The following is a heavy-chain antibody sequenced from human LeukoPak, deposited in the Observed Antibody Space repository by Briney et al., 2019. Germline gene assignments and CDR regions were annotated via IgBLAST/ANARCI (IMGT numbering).Heavy chain of an antibody. V-gene: IGHV3-23*01. CDR3: ARHGAATFSPDTATGAFDI. Sequence: GGSLRLSCAASGFTFSSYAMSWVRQAPGKGLEWVSAISGSGGSTYYADSVKGRFTISRDNSKNTLYLQMNSLRAEDTAVYYCARHGAATFSPDTATGAFDIWGQGTMVTVSS. D-gene: IGHD1-26*01. CDR2: ISGSGGST. J-gene: IGHJ3*02. CDR1: GFTFSSYA.